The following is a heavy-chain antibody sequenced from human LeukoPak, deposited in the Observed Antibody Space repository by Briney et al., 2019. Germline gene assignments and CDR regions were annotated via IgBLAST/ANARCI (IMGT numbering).Heavy chain of an antibody. V-gene: IGHV3-33*01. Sequence: PGRSLRLSCAASGFTFSSYGMHWVRQAPGKGLEWAAVIWYDGSNKYYADSVKGRFTISRDNSRNTLFLQMNSLRTEDTAVYFCARWGNDYSQFDSWGQGTLVTVS. CDR1: GFTFSSYG. CDR3: ARWGNDYSQFDS. J-gene: IGHJ4*02. D-gene: IGHD4-11*01. CDR2: IWYDGSNK.